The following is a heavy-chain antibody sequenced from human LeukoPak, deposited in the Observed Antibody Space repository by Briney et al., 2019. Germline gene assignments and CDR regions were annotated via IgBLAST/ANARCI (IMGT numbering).Heavy chain of an antibody. Sequence: SETLSLTCTVPGGSISTYFWSWIRQPAGKRLEWIGRVHTTGSTNYNPSFMSRVTMSIDTSKTQFSLKLTSVTAADTAVYYCARDPNSALWGQGILVTVSS. CDR1: GGSISTYF. CDR2: VHTTGST. J-gene: IGHJ4*02. D-gene: IGHD4-23*01. V-gene: IGHV4-4*07. CDR3: ARDPNSAL.